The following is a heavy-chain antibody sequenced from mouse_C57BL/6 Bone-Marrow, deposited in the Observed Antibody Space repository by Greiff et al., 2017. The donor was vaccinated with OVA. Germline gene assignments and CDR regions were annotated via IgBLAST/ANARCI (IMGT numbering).Heavy chain of an antibody. D-gene: IGHD1-1*01. CDR1: GFTFSDYY. J-gene: IGHJ1*03. Sequence: EVMLVESGGGLVQPGGSLKLSCAASGFTFSDYYMYWVRQTPEKRLEWVAYISNGGGSTYYPDTVKGRFTISRDNAKNTLYLQMSRLKSEDTAMYYCARRNALITTNKWYFDVWGTGTTVTVSS. CDR2: ISNGGGST. CDR3: ARRNALITTNKWYFDV. V-gene: IGHV5-12*01.